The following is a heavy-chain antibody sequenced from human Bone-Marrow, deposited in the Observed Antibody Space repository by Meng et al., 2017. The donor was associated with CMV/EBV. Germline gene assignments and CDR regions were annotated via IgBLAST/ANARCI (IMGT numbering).Heavy chain of an antibody. Sequence: GESLKISCAASGFTFSSYGMSWVRQAPGKGLEWVSTISASGGSTYYADSVNGRFTISRDNSKNTLYLQMNSLRAEDTAVYYCAKAHYSIGPGAFDIWGQGTMVTVSS. D-gene: IGHD6-25*01. CDR1: GFTFSSYG. J-gene: IGHJ3*02. CDR2: ISASGGST. CDR3: AKAHYSIGPGAFDI. V-gene: IGHV3-23*01.